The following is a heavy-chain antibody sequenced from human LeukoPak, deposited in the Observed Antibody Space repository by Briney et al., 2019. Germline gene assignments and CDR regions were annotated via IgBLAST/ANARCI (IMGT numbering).Heavy chain of an antibody. Sequence: PGGSLRLSCAASGFTFSSYSMNWVRQAPGKVLEWVSSISSSSSYIYYADSVKGRFTISRDNAKNLLYLQMDSLRVEDTAIYYCARDPRTVRIWGQGTLVTVSS. J-gene: IGHJ4*02. CDR3: ARDPRTVRI. CDR2: ISSSSSYI. CDR1: GFTFSSYS. V-gene: IGHV3-21*01. D-gene: IGHD1-1*01.